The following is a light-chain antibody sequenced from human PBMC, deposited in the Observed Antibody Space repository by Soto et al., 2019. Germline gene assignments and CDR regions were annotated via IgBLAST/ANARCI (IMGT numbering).Light chain of an antibody. CDR3: SSYTGDSTLV. J-gene: IGLJ2*01. CDR1: SSDVGGYNF. Sequence: QSVLTQPSSVSGSPGQSITISCTGTSSDVGGYNFVSWYQQNTGKAPKLMIYEVTNRPSGVSTRFSGSKSGNTASLTISGLQAEDEADYYCSSYTGDSTLVFGGGTKVTVL. CDR2: EVT. V-gene: IGLV2-14*01.